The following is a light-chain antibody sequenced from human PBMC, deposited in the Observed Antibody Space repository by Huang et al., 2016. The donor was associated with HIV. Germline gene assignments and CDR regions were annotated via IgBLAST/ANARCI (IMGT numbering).Light chain of an antibody. CDR1: RSVSSN. V-gene: IGKV3-15*01. CDR2: GSS. J-gene: IGKJ4*01. CDR3: HQYNNWLLS. Sequence: IVMTQSPATLSVSPGERVTLSCRANRSVSSNLAWYQQRPGQALRLLIYGSSTRAPGIPARFSGSGSGTDFSLTISSLQSEDFALYYCHQYNNWLLSFGGGTRVDI.